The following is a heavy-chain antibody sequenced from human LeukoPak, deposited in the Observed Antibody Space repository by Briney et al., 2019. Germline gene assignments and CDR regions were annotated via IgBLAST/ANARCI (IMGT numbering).Heavy chain of an antibody. V-gene: IGHV3-30*03. CDR3: TTFNM. CDR2: ISYDGGNK. J-gene: IGHJ3*02. Sequence: PGGSLRLSCAASGFTFTDYGLHWVRQAPGKGLEWVAVISYDGGNKNYADSVKGRFTISRDNSKNTLYLQMDSLRVDDTALYSCTTFNMWGLGTMVTVSS. CDR1: GFTFTDYG.